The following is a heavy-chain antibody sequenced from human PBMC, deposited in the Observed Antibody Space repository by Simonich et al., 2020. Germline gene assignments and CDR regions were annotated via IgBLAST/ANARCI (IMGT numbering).Heavy chain of an antibody. V-gene: IGHV3-74*01. J-gene: IGHJ4*02. CDR1: GFTFSSNW. CDR3: ARNRLDY. CDR2: SNREGSSK. Sequence: EVQLVESGGGLVPPGGSLRLSCAASGFTFSSNWRHWVRQAPGKGLVWVSRSNREGSSKSYADSVKGRFTISRDNDKNTLYLQMNSLRAEDTAVYYCARNRLDYWGQGTLVTVSS.